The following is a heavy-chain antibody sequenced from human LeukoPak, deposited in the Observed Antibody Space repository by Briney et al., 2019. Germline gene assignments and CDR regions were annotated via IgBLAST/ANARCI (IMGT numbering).Heavy chain of an antibody. V-gene: IGHV1-2*02. CDR3: ATGLGIAVSGTLVGWFDP. J-gene: IGHJ5*02. Sequence: ASVKVSCKASGYTFTGYYMHWVRQAPGQGLEWMGWINPNSGGTNYAQNFQDRVTMTRDTSISTAFMELSRLRSEDTAVYYCATGLGIAVSGTLVGWFDPWGQGTLVTVSS. CDR2: INPNSGGT. CDR1: GYTFTGYY. D-gene: IGHD6-19*01.